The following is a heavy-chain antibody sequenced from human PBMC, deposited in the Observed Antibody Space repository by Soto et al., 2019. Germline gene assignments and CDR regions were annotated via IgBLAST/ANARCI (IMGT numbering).Heavy chain of an antibody. CDR3: ARLMGIAVAGALR. J-gene: IGHJ4*02. D-gene: IGHD6-19*01. CDR1: GGSISSSSYY. CDR2: IYYSGST. V-gene: IGHV4-39*01. Sequence: PSETLSLTCTVSGGSISSSSYYWGWIRQPPGKGLEWIGSIYYSGSTYYNPSLKSRVTISVDTSKNQFSLKLSSVTAADTAVYNCARLMGIAVAGALRWGQGTLVTVSS.